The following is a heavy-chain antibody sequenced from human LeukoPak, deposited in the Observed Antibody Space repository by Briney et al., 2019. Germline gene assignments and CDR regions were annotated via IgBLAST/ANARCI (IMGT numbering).Heavy chain of an antibody. J-gene: IGHJ4*02. Sequence: GGSLRLSCAASGFTFSSYAMSWVRQAPGKGLEWVSAISGSGGSSYSADSVKGRFTISRDNSKNTLYLQMNSLRTEDTAVYYCAKVGREWLLPDYWGQGTLVTVSS. CDR1: GFTFSSYA. V-gene: IGHV3-23*01. CDR2: ISGSGGSS. D-gene: IGHD3-3*01. CDR3: AKVGREWLLPDY.